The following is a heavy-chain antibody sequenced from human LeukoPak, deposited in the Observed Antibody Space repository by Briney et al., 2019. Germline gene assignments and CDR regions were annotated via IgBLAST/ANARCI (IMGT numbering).Heavy chain of an antibody. CDR2: ISSSSSTI. CDR1: GFTFSSYS. J-gene: IGHJ4*02. CDR3: ARVAVAGTKGFSDY. V-gene: IGHV3-48*04. D-gene: IGHD6-19*01. Sequence: PGGSLRLSCAASGFTFSSYSMNWVRQAPGKGLEWVSYISSSSSTIYYADSVKGRFTISRDNAKNSLYLQMNSLRAEDTAVYYCARVAVAGTKGFSDYWGQGTLVTVSS.